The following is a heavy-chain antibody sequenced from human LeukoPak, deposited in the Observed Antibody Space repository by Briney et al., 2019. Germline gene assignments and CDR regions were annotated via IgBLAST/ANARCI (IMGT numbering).Heavy chain of an antibody. CDR1: GFTFSSYA. CDR2: ISGSGGST. V-gene: IGHV3-23*01. CDR3: ARDRGGWFGEFSRTAYGLDV. D-gene: IGHD3-10*01. Sequence: QAGGSLRLSCAASGFTFSSYAMSWVRQAPGKGLEWVSAISGSGGSTYYADSVKGRFTISRGNSKNTLYLQMNSLRTEDTAVYYCARDRGGWFGEFSRTAYGLDVWGQGTTVTVSS. J-gene: IGHJ6*02.